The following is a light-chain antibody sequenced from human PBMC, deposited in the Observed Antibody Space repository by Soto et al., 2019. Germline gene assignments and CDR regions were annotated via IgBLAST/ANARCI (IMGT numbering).Light chain of an antibody. V-gene: IGLV1-51*02. CDR1: SSNIGSDY. Sequence: QSVLTQPPSVSAAAGQKVTISCSGSSSNIGSDYVSWYQQLPGTAPKLLIYEYNKRPSGIPDRFSGSKSGTSATLGITGLQTGDEADYYCAASDKSLSGGVFGGGTQLTVL. J-gene: IGLJ2*01. CDR2: EYN. CDR3: AASDKSLSGGV.